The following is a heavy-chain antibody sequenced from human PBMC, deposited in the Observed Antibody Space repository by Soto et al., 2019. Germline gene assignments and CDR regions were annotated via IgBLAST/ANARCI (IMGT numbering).Heavy chain of an antibody. J-gene: IGHJ6*01. CDR3: ARDRLGLIGQQMARFYYYGMDV. CDR1: GFTFSNSA. Sequence: QVELVESGGGVVQPGTSLRLSCAASGFTFSNSAMHWVRQAPGKGLEWVAVISFDGTNKYYAGSVRGRFTVSRDNFKNTLYLEVNSLRVEDTAVYFCARDRLGLIGQQMARFYYYGMDVW. D-gene: IGHD6-13*01. CDR2: ISFDGTNK. V-gene: IGHV3-30-3*01.